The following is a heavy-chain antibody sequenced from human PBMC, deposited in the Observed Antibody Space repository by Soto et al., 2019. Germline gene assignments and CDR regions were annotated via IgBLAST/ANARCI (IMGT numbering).Heavy chain of an antibody. Sequence: GKGLEWVAVIWYDGSNKYYADSVKGRFTISRDNSKNTLYLQMNSLRAEDTAVYYFFFQAVDGIRDTVSVSAFLLNRSSDL. J-gene: IGHJ2*01. D-gene: IGHD5-18*01. V-gene: IGHV3-33*01. CDR3: FFQAVDGIRDTVSVSAFLLNRSSDL. CDR2: IWYDGSNK.